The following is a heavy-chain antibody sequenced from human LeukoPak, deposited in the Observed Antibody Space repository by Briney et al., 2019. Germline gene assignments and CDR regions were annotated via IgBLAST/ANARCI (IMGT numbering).Heavy chain of an antibody. CDR3: ARGRSGSLDY. J-gene: IGHJ4*02. D-gene: IGHD1-26*01. CDR2: IYYSGST. CDR1: GGSISSSSYY. Sequence: SETLSLTCTVSGGSISSSSYYWGWIRQPPGKGLGWIGSIYYSGSTYYNPSLKSRVTISVDTSKNQFSLKLSSVTAADTAVYYCARGRSGSLDYWGQGTLVTVSS. V-gene: IGHV4-39*01.